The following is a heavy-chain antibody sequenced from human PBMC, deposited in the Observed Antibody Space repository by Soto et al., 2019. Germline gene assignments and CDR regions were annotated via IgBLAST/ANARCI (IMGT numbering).Heavy chain of an antibody. CDR1: GFTFSGYW. V-gene: IGHV3-7*01. D-gene: IGHD2-2*01. CDR3: AKNNRYCSSTNCFVFDY. CDR2: IKQDGSEK. Sequence: GGSLRLSCADSGFTFSGYWMSWVRQAPGKGLEWVANIKQDGSEKYYVDSVKGRFTISRDNAKNSLYLLMNSLRAGDTAVYYCAKNNRYCSSTNCFVFDYWGQGTLVTVSS. J-gene: IGHJ4*02.